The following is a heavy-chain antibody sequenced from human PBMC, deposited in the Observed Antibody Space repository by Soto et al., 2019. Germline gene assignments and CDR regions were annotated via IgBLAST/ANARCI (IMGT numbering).Heavy chain of an antibody. CDR2: IDPSDSYT. J-gene: IGHJ6*02. CDR1: GYSFTSYW. D-gene: IGHD2-8*01. CDR3: ARHYADRYCTNGVCYDWRYVMDV. V-gene: IGHV5-10-1*01. Sequence: GESLKISCKGSGYSFTSYWISWARQMPGKGLEWMGRIDPSDSYTNYSPSFQGHVTISADKSISTAYLQWSSLKASDTAMYYCARHYADRYCTNGVCYDWRYVMDVWGQGTTVTVSS.